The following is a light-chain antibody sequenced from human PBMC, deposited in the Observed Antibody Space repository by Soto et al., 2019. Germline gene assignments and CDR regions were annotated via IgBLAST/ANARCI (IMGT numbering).Light chain of an antibody. V-gene: IGKV3-11*01. Sequence: ECVLTQSPATLSLSPGAPATLSCGASQRVSSSLAWYQQKPGQAPRLLIYDASSRATGIPARFSGSGSGTDFALTISSLEPEDFAVYYCHHRGNGITFGQGARLEI. CDR2: DAS. J-gene: IGKJ5*01. CDR1: QRVSSS. CDR3: HHRGNGIT.